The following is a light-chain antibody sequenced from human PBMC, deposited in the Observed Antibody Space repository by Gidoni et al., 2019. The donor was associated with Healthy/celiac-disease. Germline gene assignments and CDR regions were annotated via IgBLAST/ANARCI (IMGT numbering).Light chain of an antibody. CDR1: QSISIY. V-gene: IGKV1-39*01. CDR3: QQSYSTPPWT. Sequence: DIQITQSPSSLSASVGDRVTITCRASQSISIYLNWYQQKPGKDPKLLIYAASSLQSGVPSRLSGSGSGTDFTITISSMQPEDFATYYCQQSYSTPPWTFGQGTKVEIK. J-gene: IGKJ1*01. CDR2: AAS.